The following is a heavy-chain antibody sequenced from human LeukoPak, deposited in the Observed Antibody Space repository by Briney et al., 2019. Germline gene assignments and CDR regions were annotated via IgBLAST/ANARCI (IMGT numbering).Heavy chain of an antibody. CDR3: ARGVAGEEDYYYGMDV. CDR1: GGSISSYY. CDR2: IYYSGST. V-gene: IGHV4-59*01. Sequence: SETLSLTCTVSGGSISSYYWSWIRQPPGKGLEWIGYIYYSGSTNYNPSLKSRVTISVDTSENQFSLKLSSVTAADTAVYYCARGVAGEEDYYYGMDVWGQGTTVTVSS. D-gene: IGHD7-27*01. J-gene: IGHJ6*02.